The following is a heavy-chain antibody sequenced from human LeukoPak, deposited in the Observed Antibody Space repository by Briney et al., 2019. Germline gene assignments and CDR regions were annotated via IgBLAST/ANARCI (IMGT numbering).Heavy chain of an antibody. CDR2: ISAYNGNT. CDR1: GYTFTSYG. J-gene: IGHJ4*02. V-gene: IGHV1-18*04. CDR3: AREFGHCYGDNCFYFFDT. Sequence: VASVKVSCKASGYTFTSYGISWVRQAPGQGLEWMGWISAYNGNTNYAQKLQGRVTMTADTSTNTAYMELRSLRFDDTAVYYCAREFGHCYGDNCFYFFDTWGQGFRVTVSS. D-gene: IGHD4-23*01.